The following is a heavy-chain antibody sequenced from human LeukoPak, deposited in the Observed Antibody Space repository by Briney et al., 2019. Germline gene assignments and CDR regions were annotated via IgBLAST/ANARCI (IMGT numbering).Heavy chain of an antibody. CDR3: ARSGGEQWLGNWFDP. D-gene: IGHD6-19*01. J-gene: IGHJ5*02. Sequence: SQTLSLTCAISGDSVSGNSVAWNRIRQSPSRGLEWLGRAYYRSKWYYDYAVSVQGRITINPDTSKNQFSLQLNSVTPEDTAVYYCARSGGEQWLGNWFDPWGQGTLVTVSS. V-gene: IGHV6-1*01. CDR1: GDSVSGNSVA. CDR2: AYYRSKWYY.